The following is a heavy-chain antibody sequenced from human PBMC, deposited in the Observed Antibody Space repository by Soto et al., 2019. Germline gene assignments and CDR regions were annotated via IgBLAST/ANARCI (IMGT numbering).Heavy chain of an antibody. Sequence: EVQLVESGGGLVQPGGSLRLSCAASGFTFSNYNMHWVRQVTGKGLEWVSGITAADDTYYPGSVKGRFTISREKAKNSLYLQMNSLSAGDTPVYYCARELHGGSYGMDVWGQGTTVTVSS. J-gene: IGHJ6*02. CDR2: ITAADDT. CDR3: ARELHGGSYGMDV. V-gene: IGHV3-13*01. CDR1: GFTFSNYN.